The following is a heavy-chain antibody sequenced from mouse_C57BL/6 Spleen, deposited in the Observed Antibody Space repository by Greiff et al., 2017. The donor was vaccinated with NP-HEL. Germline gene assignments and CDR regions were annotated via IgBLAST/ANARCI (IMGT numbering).Heavy chain of an antibody. CDR2: IRNKANGYTT. CDR1: GFTFTDYY. J-gene: IGHJ4*01. CDR3: ARFPLLAMDY. Sequence: EVQLVESGGGLVQPGGSLSLSCAASGFTFTDYYMSWVRQPPGKALEWLGFIRNKANGYTTEYSASVKGRFTISRDNSQSILYLQMNALRAEDSATYYCARFPLLAMDYWGQGTSVTVSS. D-gene: IGHD6-1*01. V-gene: IGHV7-3*01.